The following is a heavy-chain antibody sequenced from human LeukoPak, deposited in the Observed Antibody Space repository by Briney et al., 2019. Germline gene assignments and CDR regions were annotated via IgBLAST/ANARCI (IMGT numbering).Heavy chain of an antibody. CDR1: GFTFDDYA. J-gene: IGHJ4*02. CDR2: ISWNSGSI. Sequence: SLRLSCAASGFTFDDYAMHWVRQAPGKGLEWVSGISWNSGSIGYADSVKGRFTISRDNAKNSLYLQMNSLRAEDMALYYCAKDHLPHYYDSSGYDYWSQGTLVTVSS. D-gene: IGHD3-22*01. V-gene: IGHV3-9*03. CDR3: AKDHLPHYYDSSGYDY.